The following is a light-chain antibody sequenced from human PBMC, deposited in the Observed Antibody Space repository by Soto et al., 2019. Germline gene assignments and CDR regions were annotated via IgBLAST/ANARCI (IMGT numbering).Light chain of an antibody. CDR2: SNN. J-gene: IGLJ2*01. CDR3: AAWDDSLNGWV. Sequence: QSVVTQPPSASGTPGQRVTISCSGSTSNIGTNNVGWYQHLPGMAPKLLIFSNNQRPSGVPERFSASKSGTSASLAISGLQSDDEGDYYCAAWDDSLNGWVFGGGTKLTVL. V-gene: IGLV1-44*01. CDR1: TSNIGTNN.